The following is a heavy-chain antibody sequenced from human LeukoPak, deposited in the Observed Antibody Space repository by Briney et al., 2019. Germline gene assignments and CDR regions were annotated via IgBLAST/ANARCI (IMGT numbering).Heavy chain of an antibody. CDR1: GGPMYSYY. V-gene: IGHV4-4*07. D-gene: IGHD3-22*01. J-gene: IGHJ6*03. CDR3: ARLKFYDSTGYSPGHYMDV. Sequence: SETLSLTCTVSGGPMYSYYWAWIRQTAEKGLDWIGRLYPGVSTNYNPSLKSRLTMSVDTSKNQFALKLSAVTAADTAVYYCARLKFYDSTGYSPGHYMDVWGKGTTVTVSS. CDR2: LYPGVST.